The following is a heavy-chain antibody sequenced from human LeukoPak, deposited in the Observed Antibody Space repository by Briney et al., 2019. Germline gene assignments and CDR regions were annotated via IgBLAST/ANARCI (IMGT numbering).Heavy chain of an antibody. V-gene: IGHV1-2*07. J-gene: IGHJ4*02. Sequence: ASVKVSCKASGYTFTGYYLHWVRQAPGQGLKWMGWINPNSGATNYARKFQGRGTMTRDTSISAAYMELSSLRSDDTAEYYCARDLGYCSGGSCRIFDYWGQGTLVTVSS. CDR1: GYTFTGYY. CDR2: INPNSGAT. CDR3: ARDLGYCSGGSCRIFDY. D-gene: IGHD2-15*01.